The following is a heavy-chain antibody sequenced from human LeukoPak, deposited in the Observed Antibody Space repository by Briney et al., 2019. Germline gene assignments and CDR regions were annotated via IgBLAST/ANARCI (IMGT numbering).Heavy chain of an antibody. V-gene: IGHV3-53*01. Sequence: PGGSLRLSCAVSGFTVSSNYMSWVRQAPGKGLEWVSVIYDGGSTYSADSVKGRFTIPRDNSKNTLYLQINSLRAEDTAVYYCARGIAAAGTALYNWGQGTLLTVSS. CDR1: GFTVSSNY. D-gene: IGHD6-13*01. J-gene: IGHJ4*02. CDR3: ARGIAAAGTALYN. CDR2: IYDGGST.